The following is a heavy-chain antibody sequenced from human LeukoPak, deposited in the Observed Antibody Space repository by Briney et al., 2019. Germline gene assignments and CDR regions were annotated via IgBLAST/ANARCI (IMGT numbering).Heavy chain of an antibody. Sequence: PGGSLRLSCAASGFTFSSYSMNWVRQAREKGLEWVSSISSSSSYIYYADSVKGRFTISRDNAKNSLYLQMNSLRAEDTAVYYCASGSNGDYAYWGQGTLVTVSS. CDR3: ASGSNGDYAY. CDR2: ISSSSSYI. V-gene: IGHV3-21*01. D-gene: IGHD4-17*01. J-gene: IGHJ4*02. CDR1: GFTFSSYS.